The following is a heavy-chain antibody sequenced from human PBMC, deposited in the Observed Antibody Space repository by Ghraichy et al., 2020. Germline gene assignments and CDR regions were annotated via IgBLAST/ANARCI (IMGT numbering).Heavy chain of an antibody. V-gene: IGHV1-18*04. CDR2: ISAYNGNT. J-gene: IGHJ5*02. CDR3: ARAGLRWFGELKGVWFDP. CDR1: GYTFTSYG. D-gene: IGHD3-10*01. Sequence: ASVKVSCKASGYTFTSYGISWVRQAPGQGLEWMGWISAYNGNTNYAQKLQGRVTMTTDTSTSTAYMELRSLRSDDTAVYYCARAGLRWFGELKGVWFDPWGQGTLVTVSS.